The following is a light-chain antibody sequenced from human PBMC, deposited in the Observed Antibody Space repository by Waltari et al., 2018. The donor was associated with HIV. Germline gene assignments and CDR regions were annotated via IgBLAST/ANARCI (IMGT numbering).Light chain of an antibody. CDR3: CSYTSSSTWV. Sequence: QSALTQPASVSGSPGQSIPISCTGTSSDVGIFNYVSWYQHHPGKAPRLMIFDVSNRPSGVSNRFSGSKSDNTASLTISGLQAEDEAHYYCCSYTSSSTWVFGGGTKLTVL. CDR2: DVS. CDR1: SSDVGIFNY. J-gene: IGLJ3*02. V-gene: IGLV2-14*03.